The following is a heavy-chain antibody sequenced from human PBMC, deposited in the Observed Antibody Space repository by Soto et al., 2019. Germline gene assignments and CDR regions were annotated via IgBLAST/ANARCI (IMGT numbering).Heavy chain of an antibody. Sequence: VASVKVSCKASGGTFSSYAISWVRQAPGQGLEWMGGVIPIFGTANYAQKFEGRVTITADKSTSTAYMELSSLRSEDTAVYYCARNYDSSGYPRGELRNWFDPWGQGTLVTVSS. D-gene: IGHD3-22*01. J-gene: IGHJ5*02. V-gene: IGHV1-69*06. CDR1: GGTFSSYA. CDR2: VIPIFGTA. CDR3: ARNYDSSGYPRGELRNWFDP.